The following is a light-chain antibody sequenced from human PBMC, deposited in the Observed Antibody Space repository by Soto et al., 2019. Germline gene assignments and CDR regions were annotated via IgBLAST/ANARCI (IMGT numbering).Light chain of an antibody. V-gene: IGKV1-39*01. Sequence: DIQMTQSPSSLSASVGDRVTITCRASQSISSYLNWYQQKPGKAPKLMIYAASSLQSGVPSRFSGSGSGTDFTLTISSLQPEDFATYYCQQSDSTRWTFGQGTKVDNK. CDR3: QQSDSTRWT. CDR1: QSISSY. CDR2: AAS. J-gene: IGKJ1*01.